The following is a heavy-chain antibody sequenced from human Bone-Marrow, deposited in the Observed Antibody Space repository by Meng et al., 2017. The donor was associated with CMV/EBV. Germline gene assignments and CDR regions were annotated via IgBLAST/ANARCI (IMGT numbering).Heavy chain of an antibody. V-gene: IGHV1-2*02. CDR3: AREWRRRRYDGNYNVPDGFDI. J-gene: IGHJ3*02. CDR1: GYTFAGHY. CDR2: INPNSGAT. D-gene: IGHD1-26*01. Sequence: ASVKVSCKASGYTFAGHYLRRVRQAPGQGLEWMGWINPNSGATNYAQKFRGRATMTRDTSTRTAYMDLSRLRSDDTALYYCAREWRRRRYDGNYNVPDGFDIWGQGTMVTVSS.